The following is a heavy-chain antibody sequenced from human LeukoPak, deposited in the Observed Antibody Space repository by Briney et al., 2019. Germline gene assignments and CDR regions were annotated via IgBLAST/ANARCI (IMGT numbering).Heavy chain of an antibody. D-gene: IGHD3-10*01. J-gene: IGHJ4*02. V-gene: IGHV3-66*01. Sequence: GSLRLSCSASGFTVSSNYMSWVRQAPGKGLEWVSVIYSGGSTYYADSVKGRFTISRDNSKNTLYLQMNSLRAEDTAVYYCARFITMVRGRGFDYWGQGTLVTVSS. CDR1: GFTVSSNY. CDR2: IYSGGST. CDR3: ARFITMVRGRGFDY.